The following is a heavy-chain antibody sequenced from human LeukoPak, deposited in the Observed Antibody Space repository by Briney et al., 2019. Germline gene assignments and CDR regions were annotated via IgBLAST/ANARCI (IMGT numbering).Heavy chain of an antibody. CDR1: GGSFSGYY. D-gene: IGHD6-13*01. CDR2: INHSGST. CDR3: ARGLRYSSSWYSAPDY. J-gene: IGHJ4*02. Sequence: KPSETLSLTCAVYGGSFSGYYWSWIRQPPGKGLELIGEINHSGSTNYNPSLKSRVTISVDTSKNQFSLKLSSVTAADTAVYYCARGLRYSSSWYSAPDYWGQGTLVTVSS. V-gene: IGHV4-34*01.